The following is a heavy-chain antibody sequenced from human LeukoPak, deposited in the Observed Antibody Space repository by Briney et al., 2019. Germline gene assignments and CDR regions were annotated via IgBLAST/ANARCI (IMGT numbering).Heavy chain of an antibody. V-gene: IGHV3-23*01. CDR2: ISGSGGST. J-gene: IGHJ4*02. D-gene: IGHD5-18*01. Sequence: GGSLRLSCAASGFTFSSHAMSWVRQAPGKGLEWVSAISGSGGSTYYADSVKGRFTISRDNSKNTLYLQMNSLRAEDTALYYCAAGYSYGQGDYWGQGTLVTVSS. CDR1: GFTFSSHA. CDR3: AAGYSYGQGDY.